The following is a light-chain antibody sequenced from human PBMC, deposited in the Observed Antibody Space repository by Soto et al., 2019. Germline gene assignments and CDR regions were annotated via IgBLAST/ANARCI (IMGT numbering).Light chain of an antibody. Sequence: EIVLTQSPATLSVSPGNRATLSCRASQSVNSDLAWYQQKPGQAPRLLIYGASTRATGTPTRFSGSGSGTEFTLTISSLQSEDFAVYFCQQYNNWPPYTFGQGTQLESK. CDR1: QSVNSD. CDR2: GAS. CDR3: QQYNNWPPYT. V-gene: IGKV3-15*01. J-gene: IGKJ2*01.